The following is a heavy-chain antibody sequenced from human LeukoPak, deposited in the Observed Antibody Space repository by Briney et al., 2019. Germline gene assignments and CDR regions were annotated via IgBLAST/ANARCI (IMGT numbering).Heavy chain of an antibody. CDR2: ITSGSNTI. J-gene: IGHJ6*03. V-gene: IGHV3-48*01. CDR3: AREDGVVIAVGYYYYMDV. CDR1: GFTFGGYS. Sequence: PGGSLRLSCAASGFTFGGYSMNWVRQAPGQGWEGMSYITSGSNTIYYADSVKGRFTISRDNAKNSLYLQMNSLRAEDTAVYYCAREDGVVIAVGYYYYMDVWGKGTTVTVSS. D-gene: IGHD3-3*01.